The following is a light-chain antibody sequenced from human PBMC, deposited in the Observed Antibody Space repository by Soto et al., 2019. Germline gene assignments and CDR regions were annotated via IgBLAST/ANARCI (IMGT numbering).Light chain of an antibody. CDR1: SSDVGDYNY. CDR2: DVS. CDR3: SSYTSSGTCV. V-gene: IGLV2-14*01. J-gene: IGLJ1*01. Sequence: QSALTQPASVSGSPGQSITISCTGTSSDVGDYNYVSWYQQHPGKAPKLMIYDVSNRPSGVSNRFSGSKSGNTASLTISGLQAEDEADYYCSSYTSSGTCVFGTGTRSPS.